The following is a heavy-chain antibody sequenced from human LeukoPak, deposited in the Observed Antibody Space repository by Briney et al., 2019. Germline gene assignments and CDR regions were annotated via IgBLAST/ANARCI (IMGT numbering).Heavy chain of an antibody. Sequence: GGSLRLSCAASGFTFSSYWMHWVRQAPGKGLVWVSRINSDGSSTSYADSVKGRFTISRDNAKNSLYLQMNSLRAEDTAVYYCARALVGSGINYYYYGMDVWGQGTTVTVSS. V-gene: IGHV3-74*01. CDR2: INSDGSST. CDR3: ARALVGSGINYYYYGMDV. D-gene: IGHD3-10*01. CDR1: GFTFSSYW. J-gene: IGHJ6*02.